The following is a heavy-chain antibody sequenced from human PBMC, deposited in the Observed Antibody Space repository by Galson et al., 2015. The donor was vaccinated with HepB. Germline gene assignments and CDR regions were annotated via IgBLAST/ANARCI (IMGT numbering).Heavy chain of an antibody. V-gene: IGHV1-2*02. Sequence: SVKVSCKASGYTFTGYYMHWVRQAPGQGLEWMGWINPNSGGTNYAQKFQGRVTMTRDTSISTAYMELSRLRSDDTAVYYCARQGGGYCSSTSCRGNWFDPWGQGTLVTVSS. CDR1: GYTFTGYY. D-gene: IGHD2-2*01. CDR3: ARQGGGYCSSTSCRGNWFDP. J-gene: IGHJ5*02. CDR2: INPNSGGT.